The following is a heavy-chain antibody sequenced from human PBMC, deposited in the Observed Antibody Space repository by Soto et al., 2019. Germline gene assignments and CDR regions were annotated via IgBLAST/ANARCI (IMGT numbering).Heavy chain of an antibody. CDR2: SRNKDNSYTT. D-gene: IGHD3-16*01. Sequence: GGSLRLSCAAPGFTFSRYAMTWVRQAPGKGLEWVARSRNKDNSYTTEYAASVKGRSTISRDDSKNSLYLQMHSLKSQDTAVYFCVILLFSYGLMKYFAYWGPGVVVTVSA. CDR1: GFTFSRYA. CDR3: VILLFSYGLMKYFAY. V-gene: IGHV3-72*01. J-gene: IGHJ4*02.